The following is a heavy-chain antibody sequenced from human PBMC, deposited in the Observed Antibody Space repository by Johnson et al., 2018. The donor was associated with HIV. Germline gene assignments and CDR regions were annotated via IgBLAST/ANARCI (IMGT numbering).Heavy chain of an antibody. CDR1: GFTFSSYG. V-gene: IGHV3-30*02. CDR2: IRYDGSNK. D-gene: IGHD3-22*01. J-gene: IGHJ3*01. CDR3: AREDSSGYFDGFDL. Sequence: QMLLVESGGGVVQPGGSLRLSCAASGFTFSSYGMHWVRQAPGKGLEWVAFIRYDGSNKYYADSVKGRFTISRDNSKNTLYLQMNSMRAEDTAVYYCAREDSSGYFDGFDLWGQGTMVTVSS.